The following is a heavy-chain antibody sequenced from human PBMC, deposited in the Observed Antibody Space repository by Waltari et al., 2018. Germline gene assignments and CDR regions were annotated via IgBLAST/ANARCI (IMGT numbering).Heavy chain of an antibody. V-gene: IGHV3-53*01. CDR2: IYYNEKT. Sequence: EVQLVESGGGLLQPGGSLRLSCAASGFIVSNNYVAWVRQAPGKGLEWVSTIYYNEKTDYADSVKGRFTISRDTAKNTLFLQMNSLRAEDTAVYYCATRVVVPGVPGMADYWGQGTLVTVSS. D-gene: IGHD2-15*01. J-gene: IGHJ4*02. CDR1: GFIVSNNY. CDR3: ATRVVVPGVPGMADY.